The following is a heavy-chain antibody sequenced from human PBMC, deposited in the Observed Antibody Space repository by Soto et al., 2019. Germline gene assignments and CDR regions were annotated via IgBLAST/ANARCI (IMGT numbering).Heavy chain of an antibody. J-gene: IGHJ5*02. D-gene: IGHD6-13*01. V-gene: IGHV1-18*01. CDR2: ISAYNGNT. CDR1: GYTFTSYG. Sequence: ASVKVSCKASGYTFTSYGISWVRQAPGQGLEWMGWISAYNGNTNYAQKLQGRVTMTTDTSTSTAYMELRSLRSDDTAVYYCAGTLAAPWWFAPWGQRTLVTVSS. CDR3: AGTLAAPWWFAP.